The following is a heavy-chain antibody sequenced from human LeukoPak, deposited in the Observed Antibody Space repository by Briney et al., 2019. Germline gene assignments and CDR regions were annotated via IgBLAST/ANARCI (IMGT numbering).Heavy chain of an antibody. CDR3: ARGLEATSLDY. Sequence: SETLSLTCTVSGGSISSYYWSWIRQPPGKGLEWIGYIYYSGSTNYNPSLKSRVTISVDTSKNQFSLKLSSVTAADTAVYYCARGLEATSLDYWGQGTLATVSS. J-gene: IGHJ4*02. V-gene: IGHV4-59*01. CDR2: IYYSGST. D-gene: IGHD5-12*01. CDR1: GGSISSYY.